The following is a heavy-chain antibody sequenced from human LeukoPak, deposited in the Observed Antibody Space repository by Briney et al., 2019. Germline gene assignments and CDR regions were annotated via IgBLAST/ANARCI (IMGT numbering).Heavy chain of an antibody. J-gene: IGHJ3*02. CDR3: VRLFDYDDTTNDAFDI. CDR1: GGSISGHF. Sequence: PSEILSLTCTVSGGSISGHFWSWIRQPPGKGLEWIGFIYYSGGANYNPSLKSRVTISLDTSKNHFVLRLSSVTAADTAVYYCVRLFDYDDTTNDAFDIWGQGTMVTVSS. V-gene: IGHV4-59*11. D-gene: IGHD4-17*01. CDR2: IYYSGGA.